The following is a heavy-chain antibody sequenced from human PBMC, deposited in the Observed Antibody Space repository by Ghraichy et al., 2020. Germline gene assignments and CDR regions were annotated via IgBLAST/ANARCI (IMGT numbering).Heavy chain of an antibody. J-gene: IGHJ4*02. CDR2: IYYSGST. Sequence: SETLSLTCTVSGGSISSYYWSWIRQPPGKGLEWIGYIYYSGSTNYNPSLKSRVTISVDTSKNQFSLKLSSVTAADTAVYYCARDVGTPAGSTFDYWGQGTLVTVSS. D-gene: IGHD6-13*01. CDR1: GGSISSYY. V-gene: IGHV4-59*01. CDR3: ARDVGTPAGSTFDY.